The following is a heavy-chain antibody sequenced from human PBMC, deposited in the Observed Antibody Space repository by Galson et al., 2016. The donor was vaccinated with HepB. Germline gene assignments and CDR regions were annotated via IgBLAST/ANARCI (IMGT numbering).Heavy chain of an antibody. V-gene: IGHV3-23*01. D-gene: IGHD6-13*01. CDR3: AKAAGRAADGLNFDS. J-gene: IGHJ4*02. Sequence: SLRLSCAASGFRFSDYYMSWIRQAPGKGLEWVSGISGGSIGIYYAVPVRGRFTISRDNSKNTLYLQMNSLRVEDTGVYYCAKAAGRAADGLNFDSWGQGTLVSVSS. CDR1: GFRFSDYY. CDR2: ISGGSIGI.